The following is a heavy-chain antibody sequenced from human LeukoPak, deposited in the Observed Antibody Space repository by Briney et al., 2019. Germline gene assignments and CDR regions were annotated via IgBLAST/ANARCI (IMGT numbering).Heavy chain of an antibody. J-gene: IGHJ4*02. D-gene: IGHD5-18*01. CDR2: INHSGST. Sequence: RSSETLSLTCAVYGGSFSGYYWSWIRQPPGKGLEWIGEINHSGSTNYNPSLKSRVTISVDTSKNQFSLKLSSVTAADTAVYYCAAAWGGYSYGYFVGPFDYWGQGTLVTVSS. CDR3: AAAWGGYSYGYFVGPFDY. CDR1: GGSFSGYY. V-gene: IGHV4-34*01.